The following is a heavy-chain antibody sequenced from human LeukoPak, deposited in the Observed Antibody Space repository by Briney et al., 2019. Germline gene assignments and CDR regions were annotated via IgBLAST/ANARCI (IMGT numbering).Heavy chain of an antibody. Sequence: GASVKVSCKASGGTFSSYAISWVRQAPGQGLEWMGGIIPIFGTANYAQKFQGRVTITADKSTSTAYMELSSLRSEDTAVYYCAHRLYSTEFAYWGQGTLVTVSS. CDR1: GGTFSSYA. J-gene: IGHJ4*02. D-gene: IGHD6-13*01. V-gene: IGHV1-69*06. CDR2: IIPIFGTA. CDR3: AHRLYSTEFAY.